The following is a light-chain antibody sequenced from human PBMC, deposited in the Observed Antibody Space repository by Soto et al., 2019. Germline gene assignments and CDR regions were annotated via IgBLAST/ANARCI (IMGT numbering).Light chain of an antibody. V-gene: IGLV3-1*01. Sequence: SYELTQPPSVSVSPGQTASITCSGDKLGDKYACWYQQKPGQSPVLVIYQDSKRPSGIPERFSGSNSGNTATLTIGGTQAMDEADYYCQAWDSSTATVFGTGTQLTVL. CDR3: QAWDSSTATV. CDR2: QDS. CDR1: KLGDKY. J-gene: IGLJ1*01.